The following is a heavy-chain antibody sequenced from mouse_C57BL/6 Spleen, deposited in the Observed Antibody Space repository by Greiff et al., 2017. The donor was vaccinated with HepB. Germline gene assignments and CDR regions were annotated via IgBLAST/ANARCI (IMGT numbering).Heavy chain of an antibody. J-gene: IGHJ4*01. CDR1: GYTFTDYY. Sequence: EVQLVESGPVLVKPGASVKMSCKASGYTFTDYYMNWVKQSHGKSLEWIGVINPYNGGTSYNQKFKGKATLTVDKSSSTAYMELNSLTSEDSAVYYCAGGSSYGGYAMDYWGQGTSVTVSS. D-gene: IGHD1-1*01. CDR3: AGGSSYGGYAMDY. V-gene: IGHV1-19*01. CDR2: INPYNGGT.